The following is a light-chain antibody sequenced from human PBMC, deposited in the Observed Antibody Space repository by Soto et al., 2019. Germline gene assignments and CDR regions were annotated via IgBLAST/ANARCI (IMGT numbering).Light chain of an antibody. CDR3: AAWDDSLNGHYV. V-gene: IGLV1-44*01. Sequence: SVLTQPPSASGTPGQRVTISCSGSSSNIGSNTVNWYQHLPGTAPKLLIYNNNHRPSGVPDRFSGSKSGTSASLAISGVQSEDEADYYCAAWDDSLNGHYVFGTGTKVTVL. J-gene: IGLJ1*01. CDR1: SSNIGSNT. CDR2: NNN.